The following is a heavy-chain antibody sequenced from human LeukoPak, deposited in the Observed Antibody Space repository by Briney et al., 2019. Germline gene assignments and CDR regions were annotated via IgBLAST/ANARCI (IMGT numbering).Heavy chain of an antibody. CDR1: GGSISTNNW. J-gene: IGHJ4*02. CDR3: ARHGGVGVIPDFDY. CDR2: IYHSGST. D-gene: IGHD2-8*02. V-gene: IGHV4-4*02. Sequence: SETLSLTCAVSGGSISTNNWWSWVRQPPGKGLEWIGEIYHSGSTNYNPSLKSRVTMSVDTSKNQFSLKLSSVTAADTAAYYCARHGGVGVIPDFDYWGPGTLVTVSS.